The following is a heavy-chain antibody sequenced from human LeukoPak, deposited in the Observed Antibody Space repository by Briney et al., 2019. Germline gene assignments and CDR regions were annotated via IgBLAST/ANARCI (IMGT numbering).Heavy chain of an antibody. CDR1: GGSIRRYE. V-gene: IGHV4-4*07. Sequence: WETLSLTCAVAGGSIRRYEWIWIRQPAGKGLEWIGRIYTSGSTNCNPSLKSRVTRSVDTSTNQFSLKLSSVTAADTAVYYCARDGGTIFGVVIEGMWWFDPWGQGTLVTVSS. CDR3: ARDGGTIFGVVIEGMWWFDP. D-gene: IGHD3-3*01. CDR2: IYTSGST. J-gene: IGHJ5*02.